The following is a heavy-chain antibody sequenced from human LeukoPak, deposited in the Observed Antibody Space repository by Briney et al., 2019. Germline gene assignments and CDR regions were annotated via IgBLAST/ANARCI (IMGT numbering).Heavy chain of an antibody. CDR3: AVGGWDRGDGNFDY. Sequence: SETLSLTCAVYGGSFSGYYWSWIRQPPGKGLEWIGEINHSGSTNYNPSLKSRVTISVDTSKNQFSLKLSSVTAADTAVYYCAVGGWDRGDGNFDYWGQGTLVTVSS. D-gene: IGHD6-19*01. CDR2: INHSGST. CDR1: GGSFSGYY. V-gene: IGHV4-34*01. J-gene: IGHJ4*02.